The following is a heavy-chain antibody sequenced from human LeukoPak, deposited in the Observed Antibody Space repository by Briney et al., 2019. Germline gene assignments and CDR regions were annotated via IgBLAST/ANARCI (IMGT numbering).Heavy chain of an antibody. CDR3: ARGDRVLLWFGELSSPGRIDAFDI. D-gene: IGHD3-10*01. V-gene: IGHV3-48*03. J-gene: IGHJ3*02. CDR2: ISSSGSTI. CDR1: GFTFSSYE. Sequence: GGSLRLSCAASGFTFSSYEMNWVRQAPGKGLEWVSYISSSGSTIYYADSVKGRFTISRDNAKNSLYLQMNSLRAEDTAVYYCARGDRVLLWFGELSSPGRIDAFDIWGQGTMVTVSS.